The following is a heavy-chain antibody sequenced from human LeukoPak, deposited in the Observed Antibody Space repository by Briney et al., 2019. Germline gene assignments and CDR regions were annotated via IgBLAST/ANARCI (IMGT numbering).Heavy chain of an antibody. V-gene: IGHV1-69*13. CDR1: GGTFSSYA. CDR2: IIPIFGTA. CDR3: ARDLTTGTTGGGY. J-gene: IGHJ4*02. Sequence: SVKVSCKASGGTFSSYAISWVRQDPGQGLEWMGGIIPIFGTANYAQKFQGRVTITADESTSTAYMELSSLRSEDTAVYYCARDLTTGTTGGGYWGQGTLVTVSS. D-gene: IGHD1-1*01.